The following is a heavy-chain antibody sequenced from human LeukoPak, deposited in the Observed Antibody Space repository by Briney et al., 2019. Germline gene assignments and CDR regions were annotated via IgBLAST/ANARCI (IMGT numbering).Heavy chain of an antibody. CDR1: GGTFSSYA. CDR2: IIPIFGTA. Sequence: ASVKVSCKASGGTFSSYAISWVRQAPGQGLEWMGGIIPIFGTANYAQKFQGRVTITADESTSTAYMELSSLRSEDTAVYYCARGAPYCSSTSCHASRFDPWGQGTLVTVSS. V-gene: IGHV1-69*01. J-gene: IGHJ5*02. CDR3: ARGAPYCSSTSCHASRFDP. D-gene: IGHD2-2*01.